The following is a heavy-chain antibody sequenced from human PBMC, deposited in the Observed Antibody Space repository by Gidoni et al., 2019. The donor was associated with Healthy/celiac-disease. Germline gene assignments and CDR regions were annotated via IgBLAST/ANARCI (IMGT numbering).Heavy chain of an antibody. V-gene: IGHV3-64*01. CDR1: GFTFSSYA. Sequence: EVQLVESGGGLVQPGGSLRLSCAASGFTFSSYAMHWVRQAPGKGLEYVSAISSNGGSTYYANSVKGRFTISRDHSKNTLYLQMGSLRAEDMAVYYCARGYSGSYPSPGQLYYYYGMDVWGQGTTVTVSS. CDR3: ARGYSGSYPSPGQLYYYYGMDV. CDR2: ISSNGGST. J-gene: IGHJ6*02. D-gene: IGHD1-26*01.